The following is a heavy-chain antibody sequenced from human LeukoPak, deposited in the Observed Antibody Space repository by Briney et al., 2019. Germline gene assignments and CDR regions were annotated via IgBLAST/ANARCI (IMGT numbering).Heavy chain of an antibody. D-gene: IGHD3-22*01. CDR3: ARVVGVYDSSGYYFGWFDP. J-gene: IGHJ5*02. Sequence: GGSLRLSCAASGFTFSSYWMSWVRQAPGKGLEWVANIKEDGSEKYYVDSVKGRFTISRDNAKNSLYLQMNSLRAEDTALYYCARVVGVYDSSGYYFGWFDPWGQGTLVTVSS. V-gene: IGHV3-7*03. CDR2: IKEDGSEK. CDR1: GFTFSSYW.